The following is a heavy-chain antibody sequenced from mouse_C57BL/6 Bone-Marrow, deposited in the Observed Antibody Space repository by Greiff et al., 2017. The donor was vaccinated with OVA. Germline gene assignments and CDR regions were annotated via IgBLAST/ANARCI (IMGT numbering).Heavy chain of an antibody. CDR3: AIHDYDGRLYAMDY. V-gene: IGHV1-69*01. CDR2: IDPSDSYT. J-gene: IGHJ4*01. Sequence: QVQLQQPGAELVMPGASVKLSCKASGYTFTSYWMHWVKQRPGQGLEWIGEIDPSDSYTNYNQKFKGKSTLTVDKSSSTAYMQLSSLTSEDSAVYYCAIHDYDGRLYAMDYWGQGTSVTVSS. D-gene: IGHD2-4*01. CDR1: GYTFTSYW.